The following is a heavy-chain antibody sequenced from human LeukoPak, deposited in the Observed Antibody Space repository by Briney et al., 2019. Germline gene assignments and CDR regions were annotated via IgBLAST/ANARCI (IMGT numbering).Heavy chain of an antibody. CDR3: ARDSGPWSAAAT. V-gene: IGHV3-11*04. J-gene: IGHJ5*02. Sequence: PGGSLRLSCAASGFTFSDYYMSWIRQAPGKGLEWVSYISYSSNTIYYADSVKGRFTISRDNAKNSLYLQMSSLRAEDTAVYYLARDSGPWSAAATWGQGTLVTVSS. CDR1: GFTFSDYY. D-gene: IGHD6-13*01. CDR2: ISYSSNTI.